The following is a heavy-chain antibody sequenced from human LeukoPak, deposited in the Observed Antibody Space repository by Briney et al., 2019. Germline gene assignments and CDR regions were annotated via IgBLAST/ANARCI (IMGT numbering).Heavy chain of an antibody. CDR1: GGSIINYF. J-gene: IGHJ4*02. CDR3: ARGQYSSGWYYFDY. Sequence: SETLSLTCTVSGGSIINYFWSWIRQPPGKGLEWLGYIFDSGNTNYKPSLNSRVTMSLDTSKNQFSLKLSSVTAADSAIYYCARGQYSSGWYYFDYWGQGTLVTVSS. D-gene: IGHD6-19*01. V-gene: IGHV4-59*01. CDR2: IFDSGNT.